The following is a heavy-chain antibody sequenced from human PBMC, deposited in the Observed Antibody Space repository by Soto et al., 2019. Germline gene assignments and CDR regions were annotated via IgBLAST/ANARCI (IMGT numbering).Heavy chain of an antibody. J-gene: IGHJ6*02. CDR3: TRGKAAAGTFFYYYYGMDV. CDR1: GDTVSSNRAA. Sequence: PSHTLSLTCAISGDTVSSNRAARNCISQSPSRGLEWLGRTYYRSKWYNYYAVSVKSRITINPDTSKNQFSLQLNSVTPEDTAAYYCTRGKAAAGTFFYYYYGMDVWGQGTTVTVSS. D-gene: IGHD6-25*01. V-gene: IGHV6-1*01. CDR2: TYYRSKWYN.